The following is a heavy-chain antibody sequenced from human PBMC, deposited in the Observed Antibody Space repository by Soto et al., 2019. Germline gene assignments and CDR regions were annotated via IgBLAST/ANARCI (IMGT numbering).Heavy chain of an antibody. D-gene: IGHD3-9*01. CDR2: ISAYNGNT. CDR1: GYTFTSYG. Sequence: QVQLVQSGAEVKKPGASVKVSCKASGYTFTSYGISWVRQAPGQGLEWMGWISAYNGNTNYAQKVQGRVTMTTDTSTSTAYMELRSLRSDDTAVYYCARDFYDILTGYYPYYYYYGMDVWGQGTTVTVSS. CDR3: ARDFYDILTGYYPYYYYYGMDV. J-gene: IGHJ6*02. V-gene: IGHV1-18*01.